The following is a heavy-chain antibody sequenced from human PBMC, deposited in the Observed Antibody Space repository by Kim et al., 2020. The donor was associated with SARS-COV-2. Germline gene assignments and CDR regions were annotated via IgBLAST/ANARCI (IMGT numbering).Heavy chain of an antibody. J-gene: IGHJ4*02. CDR1: GGSISSGGYY. Sequence: SETLSLTCTVSGGSISSGGYYWSWIRQHPGKGLEWIGYIYYSGSTYYNPSLKSRVTISVDTSKNQFSLKLSSVTAADTAVYYCARDAYGGNQPFDYWGQGTLVTVSS. CDR2: IYYSGST. CDR3: ARDAYGGNQPFDY. V-gene: IGHV4-31*03. D-gene: IGHD4-17*01.